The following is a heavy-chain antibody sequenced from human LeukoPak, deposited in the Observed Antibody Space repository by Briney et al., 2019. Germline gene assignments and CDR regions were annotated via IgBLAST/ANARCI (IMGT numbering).Heavy chain of an antibody. V-gene: IGHV3-23*01. CDR3: AKDPYYYDSSGYDY. CDR2: ISGSGGST. J-gene: IGHJ4*02. Sequence: GGSLRLSCAASGFTFSSYAMSWVRQAPGKELEWVSAISGSGGSTYYADSVKGRFTISRDNSKNTLYLQMNSLRAEDTAVYYCAKDPYYYDSSGYDYWGQGTLVTVSS. CDR1: GFTFSSYA. D-gene: IGHD3-22*01.